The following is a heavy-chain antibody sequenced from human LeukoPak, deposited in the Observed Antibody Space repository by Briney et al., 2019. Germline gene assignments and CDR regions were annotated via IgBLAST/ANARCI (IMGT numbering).Heavy chain of an antibody. CDR2: INHSGST. CDR1: GGSFSGYY. J-gene: IGHJ4*02. D-gene: IGHD6-19*01. Sequence: SETLSLTCAVYGGSFSGYYWSWIRQPQGKGVEWIGEINHSGSTNYNPSLKRRVTISVETSKNQFSLKLSSVTAADTAVYYCARGATLGSSGWYYFDYWGQGTLVTVSS. V-gene: IGHV4-34*01. CDR3: ARGATLGSSGWYYFDY.